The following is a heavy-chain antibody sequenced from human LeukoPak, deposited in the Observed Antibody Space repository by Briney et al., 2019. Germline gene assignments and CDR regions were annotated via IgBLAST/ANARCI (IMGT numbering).Heavy chain of an antibody. CDR3: ARELYSDY. Sequence: GGSLRLSCAASGFTFSSYSMNWVRQAPGKGLEWVSYISSSSSAIYYADSVKGRFTISRDNAKNSLYLQMNSLRAEDTAVYYCARELYSDYWGQGTLVTVSS. CDR1: GFTFSSYS. J-gene: IGHJ4*02. V-gene: IGHV3-48*01. CDR2: ISSSSSAI. D-gene: IGHD2-15*01.